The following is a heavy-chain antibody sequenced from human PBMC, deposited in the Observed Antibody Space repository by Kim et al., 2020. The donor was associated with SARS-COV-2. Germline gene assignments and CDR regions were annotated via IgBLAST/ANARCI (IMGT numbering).Heavy chain of an antibody. V-gene: IGHV3-48*03. CDR3: ARDCGAYCGGDWWAFDI. Sequence: VKGRFTISRDNAKNSLYLQMNSLRAEDTAVYYCARDCGAYCGGDWWAFDIWGQGTMVTVSS. J-gene: IGHJ3*02. D-gene: IGHD2-21*02.